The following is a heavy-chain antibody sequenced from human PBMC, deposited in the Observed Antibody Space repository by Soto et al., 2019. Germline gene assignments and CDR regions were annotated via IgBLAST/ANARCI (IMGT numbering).Heavy chain of an antibody. V-gene: IGHV3-53*01. D-gene: IGHD2-2*01. CDR3: ARDCSSTSCYMRDAFDI. J-gene: IGHJ3*02. Sequence: EVQLVESGGGLIQPGGSLRLSCAASGFTVSSNYMSWVRQAPGKGLEWVSVIYSGGSTYYADSVKGRFTISRDNSKNTLYLQMNSLRAEDTAVYYCARDCSSTSCYMRDAFDIWGQGTMVTVSS. CDR2: IYSGGST. CDR1: GFTVSSNY.